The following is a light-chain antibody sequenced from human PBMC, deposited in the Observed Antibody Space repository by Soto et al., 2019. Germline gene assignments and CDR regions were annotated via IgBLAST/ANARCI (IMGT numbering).Light chain of an antibody. J-gene: IGKJ1*01. Sequence: IVMTQSPATLPVSPGERATLSCRTSQSVNSHLAWYQHKPGQAPRLLIYGASSRATGIPDRFSGSGSGTDFTLTISRLEPEDFAVYYCQRYGGFGQGTKVDIK. CDR3: QRYGG. CDR1: QSVNSH. V-gene: IGKV3-20*01. CDR2: GAS.